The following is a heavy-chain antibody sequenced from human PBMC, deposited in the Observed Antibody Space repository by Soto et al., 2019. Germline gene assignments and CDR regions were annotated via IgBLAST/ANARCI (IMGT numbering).Heavy chain of an antibody. D-gene: IGHD3-3*01. CDR1: GGSVSSESHY. V-gene: IGHV4-61*01. J-gene: IGHJ6*02. Sequence: SETLSLTCTVSGGSVSSESHYWSWIRQTPGKGLEGIGYIYYTGSTNYNPSLKGRVTMSVDTSMDQVSVRLRSVTRADTALYYCARDQYDFRSGSDFYAMEXWGQGTKVTVSX. CDR3: ARDQYDFRSGSDFYAMEX. CDR2: IYYTGST.